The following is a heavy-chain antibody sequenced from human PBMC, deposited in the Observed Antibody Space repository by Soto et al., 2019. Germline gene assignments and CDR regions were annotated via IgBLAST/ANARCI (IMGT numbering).Heavy chain of an antibody. V-gene: IGHV3-74*01. CDR3: ATAEVDY. Sequence: GGSLRLSCAVAGYTFGNHWMHWVRQAPGKGLEWVSRMNSDGSIINYADSVKGRFTVSRDNAKNTLYLQMNSLRVEDTAVYYCATAEVDYWGPGTLVTVSS. CDR2: MNSDGSII. CDR1: GYTFGNHW. J-gene: IGHJ4*02.